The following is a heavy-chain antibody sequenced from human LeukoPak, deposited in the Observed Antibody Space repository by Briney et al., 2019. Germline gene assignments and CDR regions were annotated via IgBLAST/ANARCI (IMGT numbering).Heavy chain of an antibody. CDR2: IYPGDSDT. Sequence: GESLKISCKGSGYSFTSYWIGWVRQMPGKGLEWMGIIYPGDSDTRYSPSFQGQVTISADKSISTAYLQWSSLKASDTAMYYCATAPPNSGSYFPLDEYFQHWGQGTLVTVSS. D-gene: IGHD1-26*01. J-gene: IGHJ1*01. V-gene: IGHV5-51*01. CDR3: ATAPPNSGSYFPLDEYFQH. CDR1: GYSFTSYW.